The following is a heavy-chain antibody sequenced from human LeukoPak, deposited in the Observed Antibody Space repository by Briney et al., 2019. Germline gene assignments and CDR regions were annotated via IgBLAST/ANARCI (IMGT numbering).Heavy chain of an antibody. J-gene: IGHJ6*02. D-gene: IGHD6-13*01. CDR2: IIPILGIA. CDR1: GGTFSSYA. Sequence: SVKVSCKASGGTFSSYAISWVRQAPGQGLEWMGRIIPILGIANYAQKFQGRVTITADKSTSTAYMELSSLRSEDTAVYYCARDNRIAALGGDYYYYYGMDVWGQGTTVTVSS. V-gene: IGHV1-69*04. CDR3: ARDNRIAALGGDYYYYYGMDV.